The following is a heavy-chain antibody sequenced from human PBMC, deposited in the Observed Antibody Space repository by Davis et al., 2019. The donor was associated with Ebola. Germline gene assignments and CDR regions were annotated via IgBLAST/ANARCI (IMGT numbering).Heavy chain of an antibody. V-gene: IGHV4-59*08. CDR1: GGSISSYY. Sequence: PSETLSLTCTVSGGSISSYYWSWIRQPPGKGLEWIGYIYYSGSTNYNPSLKSRVTISVDTSKNQFSLKLSSVTAADTAVYYCARHGLEWLFPFYYYGMDVWGQGTTVTVSS. CDR3: ARHGLEWLFPFYYYGMDV. CDR2: IYYSGST. D-gene: IGHD3-3*01. J-gene: IGHJ6*02.